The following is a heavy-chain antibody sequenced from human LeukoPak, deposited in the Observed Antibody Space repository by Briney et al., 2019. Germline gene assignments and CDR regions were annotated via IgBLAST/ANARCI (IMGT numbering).Heavy chain of an antibody. CDR3: ARGSRNTVTHRFSKAPFDY. CDR2: INHSGST. D-gene: IGHD4-17*01. V-gene: IGHV4-34*01. CDR1: GGSFSGYY. J-gene: IGHJ4*02. Sequence: SETLSLTCAVYGGSFSGYYWSWIRQPPGKGLEWIGEINHSGSTNYNPSLKSRVTISVDTSKNQFSLKLSSVTAADTAVYYCARGSRNTVTHRFSKAPFDYWGQGTLVTVSS.